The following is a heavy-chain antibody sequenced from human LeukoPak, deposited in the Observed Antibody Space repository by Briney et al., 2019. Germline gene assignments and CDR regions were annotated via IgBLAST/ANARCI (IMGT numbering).Heavy chain of an antibody. CDR2: ISSSSSSYT. CDR3: ARVPLSSSWYSALPNWFDP. J-gene: IGHJ5*02. Sequence: PGGSLRLSCAASGFTFSSYAMSWVRQAPGKGLEWVSYISSSSSSYTNYADSVKGRFTISRDNAKNSLYLQMNSLRAEDTAVCYCARVPLSSSWYSALPNWFDPWGQGTLVTVSS. CDR1: GFTFSSYA. V-gene: IGHV3-11*05. D-gene: IGHD6-13*01.